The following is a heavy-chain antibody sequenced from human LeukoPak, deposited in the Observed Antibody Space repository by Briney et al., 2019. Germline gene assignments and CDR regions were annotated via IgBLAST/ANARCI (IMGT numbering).Heavy chain of an antibody. J-gene: IGHJ5*02. D-gene: IGHD2-2*01. CDR3: ARHGCLSSTSCRYGTRFDP. CDR1: GGSFSGYY. Sequence: PSETLSLTCAVYGGSFSGYYWSWIRQPPGKGLEWIGEINHSGSTNYNPSLKSRVTISVDTSKNQFSLKLSSVTAADTAVYYCARHGCLSSTSCRYGTRFDPWGQGTLVTVSS. CDR2: INHSGST. V-gene: IGHV4-34*01.